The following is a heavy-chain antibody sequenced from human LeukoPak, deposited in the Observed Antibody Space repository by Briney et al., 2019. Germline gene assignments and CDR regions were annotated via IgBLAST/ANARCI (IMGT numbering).Heavy chain of an antibody. Sequence: GGSLRLSCAASGFTFSSYAMSLVRQAPGKGLEWVSATSGSGGSTYYADSVKGRFTISRDNSKNTLYLQMNSLRAEDTAVYYCAKDGGPRDGYSNYYYYYGMDVWGQGTTVTVSS. CDR2: TSGSGGST. V-gene: IGHV3-23*01. D-gene: IGHD4-4*01. CDR3: AKDGGPRDGYSNYYYYYGMDV. J-gene: IGHJ6*02. CDR1: GFTFSSYA.